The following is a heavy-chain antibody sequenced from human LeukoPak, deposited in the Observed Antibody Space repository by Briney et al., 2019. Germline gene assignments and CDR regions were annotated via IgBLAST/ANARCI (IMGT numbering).Heavy chain of an antibody. CDR3: TREKEAYNFGLAYYYYMDV. CDR2: ISGSGGST. Sequence: GGSLRLSCAASGFTFRRYGMNWVRQAPGKGLEWVSAISGSGGSTYYGDSVKGRFTISRDNSKNTLYLQMNSPQTEDTAVYYCTREKEAYNFGLAYYYYMDVWGKGTTVIVSS. CDR1: GFTFRRYG. J-gene: IGHJ6*03. V-gene: IGHV3-23*01. D-gene: IGHD5-18*01.